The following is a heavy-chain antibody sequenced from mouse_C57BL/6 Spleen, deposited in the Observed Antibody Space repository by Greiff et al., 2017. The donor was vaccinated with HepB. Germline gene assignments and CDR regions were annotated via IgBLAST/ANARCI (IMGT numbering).Heavy chain of an antibody. D-gene: IGHD1-1*01. CDR2: ISDGGSYT. J-gene: IGHJ1*03. V-gene: IGHV5-4*03. Sequence: EVKLQESGGGLVKPGGSLKLSCAASGFTFSSYAMSWVRQTPEKRLEWVATISDGGSYTYYPDNVKGRFTISRDNAKNNLYLQLSHLKSEDTAMYYCARPSYYGKGDWYFDVWGTGTTVTVSS. CDR3: ARPSYYGKGDWYFDV. CDR1: GFTFSSYA.